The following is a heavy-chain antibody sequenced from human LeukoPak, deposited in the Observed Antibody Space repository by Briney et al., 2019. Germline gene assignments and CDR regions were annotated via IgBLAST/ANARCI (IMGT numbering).Heavy chain of an antibody. CDR1: GGSISSRSYY. Sequence: SETLSLTCTVSGGSISSRSYYWGWIRKPPGKGLERIGSIYYSGSPYYNPSLKSRVTISVDTSKKQFSLKLSSVTAADTAVYYCARHVGFITMVRGVINNNWFDPWGQGTLVTVSS. V-gene: IGHV4-39*01. CDR2: IYYSGSP. J-gene: IGHJ5*02. CDR3: ARHVGFITMVRGVINNNWFDP. D-gene: IGHD3-10*01.